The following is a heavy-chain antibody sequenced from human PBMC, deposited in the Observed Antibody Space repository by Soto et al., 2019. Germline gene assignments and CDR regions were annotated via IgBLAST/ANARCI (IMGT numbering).Heavy chain of an antibody. V-gene: IGHV4-59*01. J-gene: IGHJ4*02. CDR2: IYYSGST. Sequence: QVQLQESGPGLVKPSETLSLTCTVSGGSISSYYWSWIRQPPGKGLEWIGYIYYSGSTNYNPSLKSRVTISINTSENQFSLKLRSVTAADTAVYYCARVYYCGGDCYYFDYWGQGALATVSS. CDR1: GGSISSYY. CDR3: ARVYYCGGDCYYFDY. D-gene: IGHD2-21*01.